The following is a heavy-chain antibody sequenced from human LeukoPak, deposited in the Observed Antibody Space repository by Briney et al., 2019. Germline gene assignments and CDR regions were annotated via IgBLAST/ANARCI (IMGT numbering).Heavy chain of an antibody. J-gene: IGHJ4*02. Sequence: PPETLSLTCAVYGGSFSGYYWSWIRQPPGKGLEWIGEINHSGSTNYNPSLKSRVTISVDTSKNQFSLKLSSVTAADTVVYYCARGRIMITFGGVIVPLYFDYWGQGTLVTVSS. CDR2: INHSGST. V-gene: IGHV4-34*01. CDR1: GGSFSGYY. D-gene: IGHD3-16*02. CDR3: ARGRIMITFGGVIVPLYFDY.